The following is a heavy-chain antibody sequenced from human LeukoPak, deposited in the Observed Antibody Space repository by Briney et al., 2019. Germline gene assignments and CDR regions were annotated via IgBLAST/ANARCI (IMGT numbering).Heavy chain of an antibody. CDR3: ARHSGGTYYVSLDP. CDR2: INHSGST. V-gene: IGHV4-39*01. Sequence: PSETLSLTCTVSGGSISSGSYYWSWIRQPPGKGLEWIGEINHSGSTNQNPSLKSRVTISVDTSKNQFSLKLSSVTAADTAVYYCARHSGGTYYVSLDPWGQGTLVTVSS. J-gene: IGHJ5*02. CDR1: GGSISSGSYY. D-gene: IGHD1-26*01.